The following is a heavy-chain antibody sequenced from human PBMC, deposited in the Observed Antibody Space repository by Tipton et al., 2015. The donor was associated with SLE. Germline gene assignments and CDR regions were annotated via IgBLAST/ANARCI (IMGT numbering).Heavy chain of an antibody. CDR1: GFSFNNVW. J-gene: IGHJ4*02. CDR3: AKEWANWN. V-gene: IGHV3-23*01. D-gene: IGHD1-26*01. CDR2: ISGSGDST. Sequence: SLRLSCVASGFSFNNVWMTWVRQAPGKGLEWVSGISGSGDSTYYADSVKGRFTISRDNSKNTLYLQMNSLRAEDTAVYYCAKEWANWNWGQGTLVTVSS.